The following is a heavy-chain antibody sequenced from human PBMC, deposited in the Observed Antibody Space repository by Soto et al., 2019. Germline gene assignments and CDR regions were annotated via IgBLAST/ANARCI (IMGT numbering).Heavy chain of an antibody. CDR1: GGSISSGGYY. Sequence: QVQLQESGPGLVKPSQTLSLTCTVSGGSISSGGYYWSWIRQHPGKGLEWIGYIYYSGSTYYNPSLKSRVTISVDTSKNQFSLKLSSVTAADTAVYYCARWGPTNSPVVWFDPWGQGTLVTVSS. J-gene: IGHJ5*02. D-gene: IGHD2-2*01. CDR2: IYYSGST. V-gene: IGHV4-31*03. CDR3: ARWGPTNSPVVWFDP.